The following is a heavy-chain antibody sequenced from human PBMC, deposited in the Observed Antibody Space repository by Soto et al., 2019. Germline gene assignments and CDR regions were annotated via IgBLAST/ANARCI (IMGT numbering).Heavy chain of an antibody. Sequence: ASVKVSCKASGYTFTSYDINWVRQATGQGLEWMGWMNTNSGNTGYAQKFQGGVTMTRNTSISTAYLQWSSLKASDTAMYYCARPRGLYGMDVWGQGTTVTVSS. CDR3: ARPRGLYGMDV. CDR1: GYTFTSYD. J-gene: IGHJ6*02. D-gene: IGHD3-10*01. CDR2: MNTNSGNT. V-gene: IGHV1-8*01.